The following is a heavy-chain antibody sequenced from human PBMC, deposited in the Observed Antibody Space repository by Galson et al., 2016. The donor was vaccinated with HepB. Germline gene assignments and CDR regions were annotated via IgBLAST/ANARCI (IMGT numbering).Heavy chain of an antibody. CDR3: ARGTHPYYGSGSYWPIAWFDT. D-gene: IGHD3-10*01. V-gene: IGHV1-69*13. CDR2: FIPLLGTT. CDR1: GGTSTTSN. J-gene: IGHJ5*02. Sequence: SVKVSCKVSGGTSTTSNVNWVRQAPGKGLEWMGGFIPLLGTTTYAEKFQGRLTITADASPGTAFRELRGLNSEDSAMDFCARGTHPYYGSGSYWPIAWFDTWGQGTLVTVSS.